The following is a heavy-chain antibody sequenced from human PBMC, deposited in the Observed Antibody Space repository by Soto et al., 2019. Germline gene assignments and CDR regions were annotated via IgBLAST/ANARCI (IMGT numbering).Heavy chain of an antibody. CDR3: ARDRIVDTAMLSGWYFDL. Sequence: EVQLVESGGGLVQPGRSLRLSCAASGFTFDDYAMHWVRQAPGKGLEWVSGISWNSGSIGYADSVKGRFTISRDNAKNSLYLQMNSLRAEDTALYYCARDRIVDTAMLSGWYFDLWGRGTLVTVSS. D-gene: IGHD5-18*01. CDR1: GFTFDDYA. CDR2: ISWNSGSI. J-gene: IGHJ2*01. V-gene: IGHV3-9*01.